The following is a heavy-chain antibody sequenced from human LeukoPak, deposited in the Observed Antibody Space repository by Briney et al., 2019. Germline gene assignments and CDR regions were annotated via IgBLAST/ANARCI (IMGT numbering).Heavy chain of an antibody. CDR1: GFTFSSYA. V-gene: IGHV3-23*01. CDR2: ISGSGGST. CDR3: ANKYSSSSGGYYYYGMDV. Sequence: GGSLRLSCAASGFTFSSYAMSWVRQAPGKGLEWVSAISGSGGSTYYADSVKGRFTISRDNSKNTLYLQMNSLRAEDTAVYYCANKYSSSSGGYYYYGMDVWGQGTTVTVPS. J-gene: IGHJ6*02. D-gene: IGHD6-6*01.